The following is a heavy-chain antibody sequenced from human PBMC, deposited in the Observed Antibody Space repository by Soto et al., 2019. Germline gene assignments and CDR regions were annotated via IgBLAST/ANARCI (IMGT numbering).Heavy chain of an antibody. CDR3: ARNPYSAYDPSYISYMDV. CDR2: INSDASST. V-gene: IGHV3-74*01. J-gene: IGHJ6*03. D-gene: IGHD5-12*01. Sequence: GGSLRLSCAASGFTFSNYWMHWVRQAPGKGLVWVSHINSDASSTRYADSVKGRFTISRDNAKNTLYLQMNSLRAEDTAVYYCARNPYSAYDPSYISYMDVWGKGTTVTVAS. CDR1: GFTFSNYW.